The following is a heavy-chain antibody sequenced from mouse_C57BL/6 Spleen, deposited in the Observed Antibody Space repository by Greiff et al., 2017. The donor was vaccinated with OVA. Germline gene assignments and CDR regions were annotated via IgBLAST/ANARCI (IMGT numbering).Heavy chain of an antibody. V-gene: IGHV1-50*01. CDR2: IDPSGSYT. D-gene: IGHD4-1*01. CDR1: GYTFTSYW. J-gene: IGHJ2*01. CDR3: ARPGREDDLDY. Sequence: QVQLQQPGAGLVKPGASVKLSCKASGYTFTSYWMPWVQQRPGQGLEWIGEIDPSGSYTNYNQKLKGKATLTVDTSSSKAYMQLSSQTSEDSAVYYCARPGREDDLDYWGQGTTLTVSS.